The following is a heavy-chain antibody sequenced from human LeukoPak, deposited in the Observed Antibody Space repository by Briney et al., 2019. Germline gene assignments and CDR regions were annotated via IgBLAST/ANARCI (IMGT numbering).Heavy chain of an antibody. CDR3: AKPYPTLTTSAVLDN. J-gene: IGHJ4*02. Sequence: GGSLRLSCAASGFTFSNYAIHWVRQAPGRGLEWVAAISYDGNSQHYGAPVKGRFTISRDNSKNTVYLQINTLRTDDAAIYYCAKPYPTLTTSAVLDNWGQGTLVTVSS. D-gene: IGHD1-1*01. CDR1: GFTFSNYA. CDR2: ISYDGNSQ. V-gene: IGHV3-30*18.